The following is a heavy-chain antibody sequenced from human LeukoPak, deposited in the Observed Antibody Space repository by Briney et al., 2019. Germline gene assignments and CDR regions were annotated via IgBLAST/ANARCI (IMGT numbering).Heavy chain of an antibody. Sequence: GGSLRLSCAASGFTFSSYGMHWVRQAPGKGLEWVAFIRYDGSNKYYADSVKGRFTISRDNSKNTLYLQMNSLRAEDTAVYYCAKDTTDYDAFDIWGQGTMVTVSS. V-gene: IGHV3-30*02. CDR2: IRYDGSNK. CDR3: AKDTTDYDAFDI. J-gene: IGHJ3*02. CDR1: GFTFSSYG. D-gene: IGHD4-11*01.